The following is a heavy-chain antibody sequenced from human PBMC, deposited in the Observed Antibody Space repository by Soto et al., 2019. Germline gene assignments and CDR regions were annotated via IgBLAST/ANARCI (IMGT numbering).Heavy chain of an antibody. CDR2: IIPIFGTA. J-gene: IGHJ4*02. D-gene: IGHD5-18*01. CDR1: GGTFSSYA. CDR3: AIFGYSYGGSYFDY. Sequence: QVQLVQSGAEVKKPGSSVKVSCKASGGTFSSYAISWVRQAPGQGLEWMGGIIPIFGTANYAEKFQGRVTITADESTSTAYMELSSLRSEDTDVYYCAIFGYSYGGSYFDYWGQGTLVTVSS. V-gene: IGHV1-69*12.